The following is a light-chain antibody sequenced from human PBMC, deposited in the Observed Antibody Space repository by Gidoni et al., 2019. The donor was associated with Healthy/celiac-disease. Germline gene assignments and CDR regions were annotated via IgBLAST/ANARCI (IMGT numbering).Light chain of an antibody. CDR2: DAS. V-gene: IGKV3-11*01. Sequence: EIVLTQSPATLSLSPGERATLSCRASQSVSSYLAWYQQKPGQAPRLLIYDASNRATGIPATFSYSGSGSDFTPTICSPVPGEFSVYYCHQRSNWSLTFGRGTKVEIK. CDR3: HQRSNWSLT. CDR1: QSVSSY. J-gene: IGKJ4*01.